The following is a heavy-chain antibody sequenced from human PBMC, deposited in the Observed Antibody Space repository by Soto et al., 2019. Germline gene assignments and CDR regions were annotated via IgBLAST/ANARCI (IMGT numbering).Heavy chain of an antibody. J-gene: IGHJ6*02. CDR1: VVRFSYYP. CDR3: VRGTTPPGLDI. Sequence: GGSLRLSCLGSVVRFSYYPLNWVRQAPGQGLEWVANINRRGTPTNYVDSVRGRFSTSIDSTTKSLYLNMDSLRVEDTATYYCVRGTTPPGLDIWGRGTKVTVSS. V-gene: IGHV3-7*03. D-gene: IGHD1-7*01. CDR2: INRRGTPT.